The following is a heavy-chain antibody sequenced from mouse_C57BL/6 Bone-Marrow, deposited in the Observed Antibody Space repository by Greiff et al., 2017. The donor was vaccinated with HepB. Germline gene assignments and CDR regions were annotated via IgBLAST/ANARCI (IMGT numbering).Heavy chain of an antibody. V-gene: IGHV5-12*01. CDR1: GFTFSDYY. Sequence: EVMLVESGGGLVQPGGSLKLSCAASGFTFSDYYMYWVCQTPEKRLAWGAYISNGGGSTYYPDTVKGRFTISRDNAKNTLYLQMSRLKTEDTAMYYCARLLYDYDAMDYWGQGTSVNVSS. CDR2: ISNGGGST. J-gene: IGHJ4*01. D-gene: IGHD2-3*01. CDR3: ARLLYDYDAMDY.